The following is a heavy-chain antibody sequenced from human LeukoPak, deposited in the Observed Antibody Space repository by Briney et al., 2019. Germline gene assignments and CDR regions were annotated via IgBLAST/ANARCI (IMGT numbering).Heavy chain of an antibody. CDR2: ISSSGSTI. V-gene: IGHV3-48*03. J-gene: IGHJ4*02. CDR3: ARGGDSSGYSIYFDY. Sequence: GGSLRLSCAASGFTFSSYEMNWVRQAPGKGLEWVSYISSSGSTIYYADSVKGRFTTSRDNAKNSLYLQMNSLRAEDTAVYYCARGGDSSGYSIYFDYWGQGTLVTVSS. CDR1: GFTFSSYE. D-gene: IGHD3-22*01.